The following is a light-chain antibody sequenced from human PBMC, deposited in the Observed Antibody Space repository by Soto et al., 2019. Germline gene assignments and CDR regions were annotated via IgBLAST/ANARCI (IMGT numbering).Light chain of an antibody. J-gene: IGKJ3*01. V-gene: IGKV3-20*01. CDR2: GAY. Sequence: GGVALGARRVSQSVSTSYLAWYPQRPGQAPRLLIYGAYNRATGVQDRFSGSGSGTEFNLTIRCREPEESAVYFCEQSVSAAWTFGPGTKVDIK. CDR3: EQSVSAAWT. CDR1: QSVSTSY.